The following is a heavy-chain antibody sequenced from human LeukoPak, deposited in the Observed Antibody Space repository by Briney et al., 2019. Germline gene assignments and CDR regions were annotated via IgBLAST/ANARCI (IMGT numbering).Heavy chain of an antibody. D-gene: IGHD1-26*01. Sequence: GGSLRRSCAASGFTFSNSWMTWLRQAPGKGLEWVAHIKEDGTDKYYVDSVTGRFTISRDNTINSLYLQMSSLRAEDTAVYYCATWSDAWEFDSWGQGTLVSVSS. CDR2: IKEDGTDK. CDR1: GFTFSNSW. CDR3: ATWSDAWEFDS. J-gene: IGHJ4*02. V-gene: IGHV3-7*05.